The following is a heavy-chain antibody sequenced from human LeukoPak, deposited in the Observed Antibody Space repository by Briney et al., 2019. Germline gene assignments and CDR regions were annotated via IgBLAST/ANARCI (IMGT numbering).Heavy chain of an antibody. Sequence: GGSLRLSCAVTGFTFSDYGMHWVRQAPGKRLEWVAFIRYDGSGKYYADSVKGRFTISRDNSKNTLYLQMNSLRAEDTDVYYCASLGGQGTLVTVSS. CDR3: ASL. CDR1: GFTFSDYG. CDR2: IRYDGSGK. J-gene: IGHJ4*02. V-gene: IGHV3-30*02. D-gene: IGHD6-13*01.